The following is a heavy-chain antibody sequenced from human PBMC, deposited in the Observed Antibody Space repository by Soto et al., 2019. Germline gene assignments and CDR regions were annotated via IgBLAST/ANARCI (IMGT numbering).Heavy chain of an antibody. J-gene: IGHJ4*02. Sequence: SETLSLTCTVSGGSISSYYWSWIRQPPGKGLEWIGYIYYSGSTNYNPSLKSRVTISVDTSKNQFSLKLSSVTAADTAVYYCAGATGGRVAGTHDALDYWGQGTLVTVSS. D-gene: IGHD6-19*01. CDR2: IYYSGST. V-gene: IGHV4-59*01. CDR3: AGATGGRVAGTHDALDY. CDR1: GGSISSYY.